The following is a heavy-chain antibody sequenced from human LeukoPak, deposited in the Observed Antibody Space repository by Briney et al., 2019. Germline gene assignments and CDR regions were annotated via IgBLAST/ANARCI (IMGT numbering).Heavy chain of an antibody. D-gene: IGHD4-17*01. Sequence: PSETLSLTCTVSGGSISSSSYYWGWIRQPPGKGLEWIGSIYYSGSTYYNPSLKSRVTISLDTSKNQFSLKLRSVTAADTAVYYCARDPTVTTPFDYWGQGTLVTVSS. J-gene: IGHJ4*02. CDR2: IYYSGST. CDR1: GGSISSSSYY. CDR3: ARDPTVTTPFDY. V-gene: IGHV4-39*07.